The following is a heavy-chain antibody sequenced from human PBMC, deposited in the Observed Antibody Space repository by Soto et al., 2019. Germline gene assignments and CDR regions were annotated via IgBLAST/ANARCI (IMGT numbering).Heavy chain of an antibody. CDR3: VRDSGAKLSSS. CDR2: IVPIYRTA. J-gene: IGHJ4*02. D-gene: IGHD6-13*01. CDR1: GGTFSSYR. V-gene: IGHV1-69*13. Sequence: SVKVSCKASGGTFSSYRINWVRQAPGQGLERVGGIVPIYRTADYAQKFQGRVTITADESARTSYMELRSLKSQDTAVYYCVRDSGAKLSSSWGQGTLVTVS.